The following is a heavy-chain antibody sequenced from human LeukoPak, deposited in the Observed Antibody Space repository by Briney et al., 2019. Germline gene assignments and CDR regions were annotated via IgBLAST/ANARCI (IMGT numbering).Heavy chain of an antibody. CDR2: INHSGST. V-gene: IGHV4-34*01. J-gene: IGHJ4*02. CDR3: ARIVGATQASSARDY. CDR1: GGSFSGYY. D-gene: IGHD1-26*01. Sequence: SETLSLTCAVYGGSFSGYYWSWIRQPPGKGLERIGKINHSGSTNYNPSLKSRVTISVDTSKNQFSLKLSSVTAVDTAVYYCARIVGATQASSARDYWGQGTLVTVSS.